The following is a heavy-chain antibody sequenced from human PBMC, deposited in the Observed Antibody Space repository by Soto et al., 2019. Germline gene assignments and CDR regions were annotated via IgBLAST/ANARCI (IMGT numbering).Heavy chain of an antibody. D-gene: IGHD1-7*01. V-gene: IGHV1-69*13. J-gene: IGHJ6*02. CDR2: IIPIFGTA. CDR3: ARDENWNYPHYGMDV. CDR1: GGTFSSYA. Sequence: SVKVSCKASGGTFSSYAISWVRQAPGQGLEWMGGIIPIFGTANYAQKFQGRVTITADESTSTAYMELSSLRSEDTAVYYCARDENWNYPHYGMDVWGQGTTVTVS.